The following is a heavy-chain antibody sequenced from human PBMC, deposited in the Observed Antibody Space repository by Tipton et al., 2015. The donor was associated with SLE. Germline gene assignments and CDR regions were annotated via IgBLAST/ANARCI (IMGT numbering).Heavy chain of an antibody. CDR2: IYSSGVT. V-gene: IGHV4-4*07. CDR3: AGDRNILYLLALTGVDAFEI. CDR1: GDSINGYY. Sequence: TLSLTCTVSGDSINGYYWSWIRPSAGQGLEWIGRIYSSGVTHYTSSLKGRVTMSVDTSQNHFSLTLSSVTAADTAVYFCAGDRNILYLLALTGVDAFEIWGQGTTVIVSS. D-gene: IGHD3-9*01. J-gene: IGHJ3*02.